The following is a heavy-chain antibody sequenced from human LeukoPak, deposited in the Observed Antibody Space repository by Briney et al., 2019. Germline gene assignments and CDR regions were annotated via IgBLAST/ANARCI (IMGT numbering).Heavy chain of an antibody. CDR3: VRYCSSTTCYTRAVDY. Sequence: SETLSLTCTVSGGSISTYYWSWIRQPPGKGLEWIGYIHYSGTTNYNPSLKNRVTISLDTSKNQFSLNLSSVTAADTAVYYCVRYCSSTTCYTRAVDYWGQGTLVTVSS. D-gene: IGHD2-2*02. V-gene: IGHV4-59*08. CDR1: GGSISTYY. J-gene: IGHJ4*02. CDR2: IHYSGTT.